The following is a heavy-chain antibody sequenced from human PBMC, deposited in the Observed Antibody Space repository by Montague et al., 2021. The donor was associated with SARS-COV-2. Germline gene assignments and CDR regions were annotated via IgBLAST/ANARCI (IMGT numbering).Heavy chain of an antibody. J-gene: IGHJ4*02. V-gene: IGHV3-21*01. D-gene: IGHD3-10*02. CDR1: GFPFSSYE. Sequence: SLRLSFSTSGFPFSSYEMNWVRQAPGKGLEWVSYISSSSSYIYYADSVKGRFTISRDNAKNSLYLQMNSLRAEDTAVYYCARGGVRQQVIGFWGQGSLVTVSS. CDR2: ISSSSSYI. CDR3: ARGGVRQQVIGF.